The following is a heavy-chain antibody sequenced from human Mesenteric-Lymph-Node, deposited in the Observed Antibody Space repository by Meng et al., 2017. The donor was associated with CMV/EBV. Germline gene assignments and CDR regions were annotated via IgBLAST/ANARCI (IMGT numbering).Heavy chain of an antibody. D-gene: IGHD6-6*01. CDR3: VSSVTRRY. CDR2: INSGGST. Sequence: GESLKISCAASGFTFSSYAMSWVRQAPGKGLEWVSVINSGGSTYYADSVKGRFTISRDNSKNTLYLQMNSLRGDDTAVYYCVSSVTRRYWGQGTLVTVSS. CDR1: GFTFSSYA. V-gene: IGHV3-66*02. J-gene: IGHJ4*02.